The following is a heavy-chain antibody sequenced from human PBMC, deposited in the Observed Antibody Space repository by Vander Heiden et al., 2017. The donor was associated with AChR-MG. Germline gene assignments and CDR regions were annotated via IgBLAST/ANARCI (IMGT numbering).Heavy chain of an antibody. CDR1: GGSFRSYY. V-gene: IGHV4-59*01. J-gene: IGHJ4*02. CDR2: IYYRGST. Sequence: QVQLQESRPGLVMPSGTLSLTCTVCGGSFRSYYWSWIRQPAGKGMEWIGYIYYRGSTNYNPARKSRVTIAVDTSKTQFALKLSFAAAADTAVYYSARVGWWGDYFDYWGQGTLVTVSS. D-gene: IGHD6-19*01. CDR3: ARVGWWGDYFDY.